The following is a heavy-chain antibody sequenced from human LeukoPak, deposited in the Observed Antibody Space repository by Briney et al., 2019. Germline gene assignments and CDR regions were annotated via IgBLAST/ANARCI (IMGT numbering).Heavy chain of an antibody. Sequence: GGSLRLSCAASGFTFTSYYMHWVRQAPGKGLVWVSRISGDGSNTIYADSVKGRFTISRDNAKNSLYLQMNSLRAEDTAVYYCARGPPIYCSGGSCYDYWGQGTLVTVSS. V-gene: IGHV3-74*01. J-gene: IGHJ4*02. CDR1: GFTFTSYY. D-gene: IGHD2-15*01. CDR3: ARGPPIYCSGGSCYDY. CDR2: ISGDGSNT.